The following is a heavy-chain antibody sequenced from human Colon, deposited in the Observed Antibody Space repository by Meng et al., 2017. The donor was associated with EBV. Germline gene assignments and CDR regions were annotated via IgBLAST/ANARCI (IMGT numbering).Heavy chain of an antibody. CDR2: MYYNGRT. J-gene: IGHJ4*02. V-gene: IGHV4-59*11. CDR1: GGSISSHY. D-gene: IGHD4-17*01. Sequence: QVQLQESGPGLVKPSETLSLTCIVSGGSISSHYWTWIRQPPGKGLEWIGCMYYNGRTDYNPSLKSRVSMSVDKSQNHFSLRLSSVTAADTAVYYCTTLYGDSISWGQGTLVTVAS. CDR3: TTLYGDSIS.